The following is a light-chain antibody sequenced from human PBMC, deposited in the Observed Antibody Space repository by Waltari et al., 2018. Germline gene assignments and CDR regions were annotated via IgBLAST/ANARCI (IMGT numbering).Light chain of an antibody. CDR2: DAS. CDR1: QTVYTY. CDR3: QQYASSRT. Sequence: ETVLTQSPATLSLSPGERATLSCRASQTVYTYLAWYQQKPGQAPRLLIYDASNRASGVPARFSGSGSGTDFTLTISSLEPEDFAVYYCQQYASSRTFGQGTKLEIK. J-gene: IGKJ2*01. V-gene: IGKV3-11*01.